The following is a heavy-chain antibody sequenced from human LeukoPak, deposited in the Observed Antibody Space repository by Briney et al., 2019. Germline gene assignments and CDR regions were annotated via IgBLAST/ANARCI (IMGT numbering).Heavy chain of an antibody. Sequence: SETLSLTCTVSGGSISSYYWSWIRQPPGKGLEWIGYIYYSGSTNYNPSLKSRVTISVDTSKNQFSLKLSSVTAADTAVYYCARVRSGSFVGFDYWGQGTLVTVSS. V-gene: IGHV4-59*08. CDR2: IYYSGST. J-gene: IGHJ4*02. D-gene: IGHD1-26*01. CDR1: GGSISSYY. CDR3: ARVRSGSFVGFDY.